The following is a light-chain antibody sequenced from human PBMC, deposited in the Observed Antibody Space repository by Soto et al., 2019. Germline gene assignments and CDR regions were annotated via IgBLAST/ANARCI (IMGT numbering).Light chain of an antibody. CDR2: GAS. Sequence: EIVLTQSPGSLSLSSGERATLSCRDSQSVSNNYLAWYQQKPGQAPRLLIYGASTRATGIPARFSGSGSGTEFTLTISSLQSEDFAVYYCQQYNNWQWTFGQGTKVDIK. V-gene: IGKV3-15*01. CDR1: QSVSNN. J-gene: IGKJ1*01. CDR3: QQYNNWQWT.